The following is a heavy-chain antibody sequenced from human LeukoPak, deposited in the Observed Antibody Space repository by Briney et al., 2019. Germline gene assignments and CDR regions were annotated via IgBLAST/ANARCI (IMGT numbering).Heavy chain of an antibody. CDR1: GYTFTSYG. D-gene: IGHD3-22*01. CDR3: VSWSSGYMNDY. CDR2: ISAYNGNT. J-gene: IGHJ4*02. Sequence: ASVKVSCKASGYTFTSYGISWVRQAPGQGLEWMGWISAYNGNTNYAQKLQGRVTTTTDTSTSTAYMELRSLRSDDTAVYYCVSWSSGYMNDYWGQGTLVTVSS. V-gene: IGHV1-18*01.